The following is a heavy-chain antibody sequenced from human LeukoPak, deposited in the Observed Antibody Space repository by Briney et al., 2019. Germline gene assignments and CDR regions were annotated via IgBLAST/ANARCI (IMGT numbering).Heavy chain of an antibody. CDR3: AKLYCGGDCYSLYYYYYMDV. V-gene: IGHV3-30*02. CDR2: IRYDGSNK. J-gene: IGHJ6*03. CDR1: GFTFSSYG. D-gene: IGHD2-21*02. Sequence: PGGSLRLSCAASGFTFSSYGMHWVRQAPGKGLEWVAFIRYDGSNKYCADSVKGRFTISRDNSKNTLYLQMNSLRADDTAMYYCAKLYCGGDCYSLYYYYYMDVWGKGTTLTVSS.